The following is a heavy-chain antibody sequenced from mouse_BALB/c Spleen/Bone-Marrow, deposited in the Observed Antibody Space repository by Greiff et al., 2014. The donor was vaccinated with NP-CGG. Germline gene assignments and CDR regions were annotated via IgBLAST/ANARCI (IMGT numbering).Heavy chain of an antibody. Sequence: EVQLQQSGPSLVKPSQTLSLTCSVTGDSITSGYWNWIRKFPGNRLEFMGYISYSGSTYHNPSLKGRISITRDTSKNLYSLQLNSVTTEDTATYYCARSSSTGTPFAYWGQGTTLTVSS. D-gene: IGHD4-1*02. J-gene: IGHJ2*01. CDR1: GDSITSGY. CDR3: ARSSSTGTPFAY. V-gene: IGHV3-8*02. CDR2: ISYSGST.